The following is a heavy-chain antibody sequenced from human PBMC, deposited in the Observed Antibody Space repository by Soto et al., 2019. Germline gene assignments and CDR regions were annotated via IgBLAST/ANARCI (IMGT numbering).Heavy chain of an antibody. D-gene: IGHD3-22*01. J-gene: IGHJ4*02. CDR3: ARGIYDSSGYYTRVFDY. V-gene: IGHV4-59*01. CDR2: VHYTGST. CDR1: GGSISSYY. Sequence: LETLSLTCTVSGGSISSYYWSWIRQPPGKGLEWIGYVHYTGSTNYNSPLKSRVTISVDTSKNQFSLKLSSVTAADTAVYYCARGIYDSSGYYTRVFDYWGPGTLVTVSS.